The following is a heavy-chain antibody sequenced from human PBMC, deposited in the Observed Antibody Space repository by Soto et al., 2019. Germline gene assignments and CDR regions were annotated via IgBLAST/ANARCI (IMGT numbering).Heavy chain of an antibody. CDR2: IYYSGST. CDR1: GASISSGDYY. CDR3: ARASYDSSTYYLDY. V-gene: IGHV4-30-4*01. Sequence: QVQLQESGPGLVKPSQTLSLTCTVSGASISSGDYYWTWIRQPPGKGLEWIGSIYYSGSTYYNPSLQSRVTISVDTSNNQFSLKLSSVTAAYTAVYYCARASYDSSTYYLDYWGQGTLVTVSS. D-gene: IGHD3-22*01. J-gene: IGHJ4*02.